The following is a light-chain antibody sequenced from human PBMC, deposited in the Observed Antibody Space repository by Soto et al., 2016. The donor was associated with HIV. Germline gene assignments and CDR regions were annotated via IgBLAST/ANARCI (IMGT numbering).Light chain of an antibody. Sequence: SYVVTQPPSVSVAPGQTATITCGGNNIGSKSVHWYQQKPGQAPVLVVYDDSDRRSGIPGRFSGSNSGNTATLTISRVEAGDEADYFCQVWDRSRDHPNWVFGGGTKLTIL. CDR2: DDS. CDR3: QVWDRSRDHPNWV. J-gene: IGLJ3*02. CDR1: NIGSKS. V-gene: IGLV3-21*02.